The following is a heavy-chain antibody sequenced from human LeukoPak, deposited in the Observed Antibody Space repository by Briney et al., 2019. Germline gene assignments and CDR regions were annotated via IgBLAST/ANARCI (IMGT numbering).Heavy chain of an antibody. CDR1: GYTLTELS. D-gene: IGHD5-18*01. CDR3: ATLRAGRGYSLSFGVDYYGMDV. CDR2: FDPEDGET. V-gene: IGHV1-24*01. J-gene: IGHJ6*02. Sequence: ASVKVSCKVSGYTLTELSMHWVRQAPGKGLEWMGGFDPEDGETIYAQKFQGRVTMTEDTSTDTAYMELSSLRSEETAVYYCATLRAGRGYSLSFGVDYYGMDVWGQGTTVTVSS.